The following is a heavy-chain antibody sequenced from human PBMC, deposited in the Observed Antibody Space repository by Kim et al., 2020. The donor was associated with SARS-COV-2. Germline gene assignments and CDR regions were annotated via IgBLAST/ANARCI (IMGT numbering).Heavy chain of an antibody. J-gene: IGHJ4*02. Sequence: PSLKSRVTISVDTSKNQFSLKLSSVTAADTAVYYCARRRVSTVTTYPFDYWGQGTLVTVSS. V-gene: IGHV4-39*01. D-gene: IGHD4-17*01. CDR3: ARRRVSTVTTYPFDY.